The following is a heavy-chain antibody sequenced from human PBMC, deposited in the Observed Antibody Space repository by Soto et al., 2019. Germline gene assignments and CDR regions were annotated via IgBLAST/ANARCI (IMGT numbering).Heavy chain of an antibody. D-gene: IGHD7-27*01. V-gene: IGHV3-66*01. Sequence: PGGSLRLSCAASGFTVSSYYVSWARQAPGKGLEWVSVIYSGNTGTTYYAGSVKGRFTISRDISKNTVYLQMNSLRVEDTAVYYCAIATGDSYGMDVWGQGTTVTVSS. CDR3: AIATGDSYGMDV. CDR2: IYSGNTGTT. CDR1: GFTVSSYY. J-gene: IGHJ6*02.